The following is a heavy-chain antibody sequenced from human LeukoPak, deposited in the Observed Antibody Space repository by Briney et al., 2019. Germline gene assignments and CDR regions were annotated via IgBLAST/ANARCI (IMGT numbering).Heavy chain of an antibody. CDR1: GGSISSNY. CDR3: ARQNNFFAP. D-gene: IGHD1-20*01. CDR2: ISYTGST. J-gene: IGHJ5*02. Sequence: SETLTLTRFVSGGSISSNYWTWIRQPPGKGLEWIGYISYTGSTKYNPSLKSRVTISVDTSKNQFSLRLSSVTAADTAVYYCARQNNFFAPWGQGTLVTVSS. V-gene: IGHV4-59*08.